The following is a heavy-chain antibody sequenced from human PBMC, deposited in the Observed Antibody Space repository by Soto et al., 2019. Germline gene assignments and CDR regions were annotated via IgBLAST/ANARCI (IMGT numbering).Heavy chain of an antibody. V-gene: IGHV4-31*03. CDR3: ARGGGTTWFGVGGFDY. Sequence: QVQLQESGPGLAKPSQTLSLTCTVSGGSISSGGYYWSWIRQHPGKGLEWIGYIYYSGSTYYNPSLKSRVTIAVDTSKNQFSLKLSSVTAADTAVYYCARGGGTTWFGVGGFDYWGQGTLVTVSS. CDR1: GGSISSGGYY. J-gene: IGHJ4*02. D-gene: IGHD3-10*01. CDR2: IYYSGST.